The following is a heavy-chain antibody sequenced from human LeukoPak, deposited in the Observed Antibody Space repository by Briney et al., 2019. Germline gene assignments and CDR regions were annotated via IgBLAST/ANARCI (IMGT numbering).Heavy chain of an antibody. D-gene: IGHD3-3*01. CDR1: GGSVSGYY. Sequence: SEALSLTCAVYGGSVSGYYWSWIRQPPEKGLEWIGEISHGGRTHYTPSLQSRVTMSVDTSKNQFALNLNSVTAADTAVYYCARVPLRFLEPFDYWGQGILVTVSS. CDR3: ARVPLRFLEPFDY. V-gene: IGHV4-34*01. J-gene: IGHJ4*02. CDR2: ISHGGRT.